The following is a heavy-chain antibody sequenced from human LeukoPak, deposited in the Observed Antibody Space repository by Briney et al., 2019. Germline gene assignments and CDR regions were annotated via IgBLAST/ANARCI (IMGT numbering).Heavy chain of an antibody. D-gene: IGHD3-9*01. CDR2: IYTSGST. J-gene: IGHJ3*02. CDR3: ARGLRRVRYFDWLLPGAFDI. Sequence: SETLSLTCTVPGGSISSYYWSWIRQPAGKGLEWIGRIYTSGSTNYNLSLKSRVTMSVDTSKNQFSLKLSSVTAADTAVYYCARGLRRVRYFDWLLPGAFDIWGQGTMVTVSS. V-gene: IGHV4-4*07. CDR1: GGSISSYY.